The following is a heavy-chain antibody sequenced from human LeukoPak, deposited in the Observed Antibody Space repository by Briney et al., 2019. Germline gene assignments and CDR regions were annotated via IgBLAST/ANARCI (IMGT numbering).Heavy chain of an antibody. J-gene: IGHJ4*02. CDR2: INPNSGDT. CDR3: ARDGVVNTFDY. CDR1: GYTFTGYY. D-gene: IGHD2/OR15-2a*01. V-gene: IGHV1-2*02. Sequence: GASVKVSCKASGYTFTGYYIHWVRQAPGQGLEWMGWINPNSGDTRYIQKFQGRVTMTRDTSISTAYVELIRLRSDDTAVYYCARDGVVNTFDYWGQGTLVAVSS.